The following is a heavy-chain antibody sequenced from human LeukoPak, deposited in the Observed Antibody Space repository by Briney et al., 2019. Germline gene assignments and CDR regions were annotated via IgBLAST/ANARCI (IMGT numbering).Heavy chain of an antibody. J-gene: IGHJ4*02. V-gene: IGHV3-7*01. CDR1: GFTFSNYW. Sequence: GGSLRLSCATSGFTFSNYWMSWVRHAPGKGLEWVANIKEDGSEKYYVDSVKGRFTISRDNAKNSLYLQMSSLRAEDTAVYYCARTIRGYWGQGTLVTVSS. CDR3: ARTIRGY. D-gene: IGHD3-10*01. CDR2: IKEDGSEK.